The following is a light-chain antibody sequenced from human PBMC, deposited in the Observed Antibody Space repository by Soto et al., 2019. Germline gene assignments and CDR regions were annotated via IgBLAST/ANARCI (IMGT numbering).Light chain of an antibody. CDR1: SSDVGGYNF. V-gene: IGLV2-8*01. J-gene: IGLJ2*01. CDR3: SSYAGSSIPVA. CDR2: DVT. Sequence: QSALTQPPFASGSPGQSVTISCTGASSDVGGYNFVSWYQHHPGKAPRLMIYDVTQRPSGVPDRFSGSKSGNTASLTVSGLQFDDEAYYYCSSYAGSSIPVAFGGGTKLTVL.